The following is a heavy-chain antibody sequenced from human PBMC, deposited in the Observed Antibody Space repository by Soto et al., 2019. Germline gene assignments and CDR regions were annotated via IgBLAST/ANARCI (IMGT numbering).Heavy chain of an antibody. CDR1: GFTFSSYR. D-gene: IGHD6-13*01. Sequence: PGGSLRLSCAASGFTFSSYRMSWVRQAPGKGLEWVANIKQDGSEKYYVDSVKGRFTISRDNAKNSLYLQMNSLRAEDTAVYYCARVSERSSWYWSYYGMDVWGQGTTVTVSS. V-gene: IGHV3-7*01. CDR2: IKQDGSEK. J-gene: IGHJ6*02. CDR3: ARVSERSSWYWSYYGMDV.